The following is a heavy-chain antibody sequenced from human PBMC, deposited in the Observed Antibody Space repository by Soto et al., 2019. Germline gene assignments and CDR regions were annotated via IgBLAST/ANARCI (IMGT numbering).Heavy chain of an antibody. CDR3: AREVETRGGEYDY. D-gene: IGHD3-16*01. Sequence: QVQLVQSGAEVKKPGASVKVSCKASGYTFTTYGISWMRQAPGQGLEWLGWISGYNGNRNYAQNLQGRVTGTTDRSTSTAYMELRNLRSDDTAVYYWAREVETRGGEYDYWGQGTLVIVSS. J-gene: IGHJ4*02. CDR1: GYTFTTYG. V-gene: IGHV1-18*01. CDR2: ISGYNGNR.